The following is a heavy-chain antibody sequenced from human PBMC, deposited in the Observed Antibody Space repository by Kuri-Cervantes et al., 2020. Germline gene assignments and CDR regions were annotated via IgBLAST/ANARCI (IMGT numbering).Heavy chain of an antibody. J-gene: IGHJ4*02. V-gene: IGHV3-30-3*01. D-gene: IGHD3-10*01. Sequence: GESLKISCAASGYTFSSYAMHWVRQAPGKGLEWVAVISYDGSNKYYADSVKGRFTISRDNSKNTLYLQMNSLRAEDTAVYYCAKEPYYYNLFDHWGQGTLVTVSS. CDR3: AKEPYYYNLFDH. CDR2: ISYDGSNK. CDR1: GYTFSSYA.